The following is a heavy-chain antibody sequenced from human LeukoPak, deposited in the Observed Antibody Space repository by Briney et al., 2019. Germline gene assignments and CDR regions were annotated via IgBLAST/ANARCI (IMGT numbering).Heavy chain of an antibody. CDR1: GFTFSSYA. D-gene: IGHD3-10*01. CDR3: AKGPVGWFGELYRYFDY. CDR2: ISGSGGST. Sequence: AGGSLRLSCAASGFTFSSYAMSWVRQAPGKGLEWVSAISGSGGSTYYADSVKGRFTISRDNSKNTLYLQMNSLRAEDTAVYYCAKGPVGWFGELYRYFDYWGQGTLVTVSS. J-gene: IGHJ4*02. V-gene: IGHV3-23*01.